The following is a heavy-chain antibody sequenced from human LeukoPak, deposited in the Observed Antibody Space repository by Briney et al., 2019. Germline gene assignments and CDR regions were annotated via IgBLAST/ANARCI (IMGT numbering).Heavy chain of an antibody. V-gene: IGHV4-34*01. D-gene: IGHD3-22*01. CDR1: GGPFSGYY. CDR3: VGRVITFDY. J-gene: IGHJ4*02. CDR2: INHSGST. Sequence: PSETLSLTCAVYGGPFSGYYWSWIRQPPGKGLEWIGEINHSGSTNYSPSLKSRVTISVDTSKNQFSLKLSSVTAADTAVYYCVGRVITFDYWGQGTLVTVSS.